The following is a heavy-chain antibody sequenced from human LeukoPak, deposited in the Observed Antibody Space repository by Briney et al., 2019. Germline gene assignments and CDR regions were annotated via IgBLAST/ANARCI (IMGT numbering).Heavy chain of an antibody. J-gene: IGHJ3*02. CDR1: GGSISSSSYY. D-gene: IGHD6-13*01. CDR2: IYYSGST. CDR3: ASTVGYSSSDAFDI. Sequence: SETLSLTCTVSGGSISSSSYYWGWIRQPPGKGLEWIGSIYYSGSTYYNPSLKSRVTISVDTSKNQFSLKLSSVTAADTAVYYCASTVGYSSSDAFDIWGQGTMVTVSS. V-gene: IGHV4-39*01.